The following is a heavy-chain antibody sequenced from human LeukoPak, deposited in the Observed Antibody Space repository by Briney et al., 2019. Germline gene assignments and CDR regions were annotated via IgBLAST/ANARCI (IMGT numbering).Heavy chain of an antibody. CDR1: GGSISSYY. CDR3: ARASGSYFGNWFDP. V-gene: IGHV4-4*07. J-gene: IGHJ5*02. D-gene: IGHD1-26*01. Sequence: SETLSLTCTVSGGSISSYYWSWIRQPAGKGLEWIGRINTSGSTNYNPSLKSRITMSVDSSKNQFSLKLSSVTAADTAVYYCARASGSYFGNWFDPWGQGTLVTVSS. CDR2: INTSGST.